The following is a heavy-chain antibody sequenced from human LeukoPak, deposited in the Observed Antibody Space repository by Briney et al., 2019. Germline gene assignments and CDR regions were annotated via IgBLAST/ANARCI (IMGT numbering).Heavy chain of an antibody. J-gene: IGHJ5*02. CDR1: GYSISSGYY. CDR2: IYHSGST. D-gene: IGHD3-10*02. CDR3: ARHVWGVIMVGWFDP. V-gene: IGHV4-38-2*02. Sequence: SETLSLTCTVSGYSISSGYYWGWIRPPPGKGLEWIGSIYHSGSTYYNPSLKSRVTISVDTSKNQFSLKLSSVTAAGTAVYYCARHVWGVIMVGWFDPWGQGTLVTVSS.